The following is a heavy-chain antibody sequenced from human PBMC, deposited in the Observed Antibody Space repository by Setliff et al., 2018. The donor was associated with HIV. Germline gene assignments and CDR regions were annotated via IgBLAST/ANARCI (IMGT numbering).Heavy chain of an antibody. J-gene: IGHJ4*02. D-gene: IGHD4-17*01. CDR3: ARDPPGHGDSNDY. Sequence: SETLSLTCTVSGGSVSSTNYYWSWIRQPPGKGLEWIGYVYSSGSTNYNPSLKSRVTMSADTSKNQFYLNLRFVTAADTAMYYCARDPPGHGDSNDYWGQGTLVTVSS. V-gene: IGHV4-61*01. CDR2: VYSSGST. CDR1: GGSVSSTNYY.